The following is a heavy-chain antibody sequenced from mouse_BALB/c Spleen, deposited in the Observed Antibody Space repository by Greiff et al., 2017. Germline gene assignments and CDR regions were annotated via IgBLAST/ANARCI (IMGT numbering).Heavy chain of an antibody. D-gene: IGHD2-4*01. CDR1: GFTFSDYY. V-gene: IGHV5-4*02. J-gene: IGHJ4*01. Sequence: EVKLVESGGGLVKPGGSLKLSCAASGFTFSDYYMYWVRQTPEKRLEWVATISDGGSYTYYPDSVKGRFTISRDNAKNNLYLQMSSLKSEDTAMYYCARDRMITTDYAMDYWGQGTSVTVSS. CDR2: ISDGGSYT. CDR3: ARDRMITTDYAMDY.